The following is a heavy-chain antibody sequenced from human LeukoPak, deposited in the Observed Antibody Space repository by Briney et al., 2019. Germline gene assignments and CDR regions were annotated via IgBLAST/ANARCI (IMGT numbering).Heavy chain of an antibody. CDR3: ARGPLVRLPSSFDP. CDR1: GYTFTSYD. D-gene: IGHD3-16*02. CDR2: ISAYNGNT. Sequence: ASVKVSCKASGYTFTSYDISWVRQAPGQGLEWMGWISAYNGNTNYAQKLQGRVTMTTDTSTSTAYMELRSLTSEDTAVYYCARGPLVRLPSSFDPWGQGTLVTVSS. J-gene: IGHJ5*02. V-gene: IGHV1-18*01.